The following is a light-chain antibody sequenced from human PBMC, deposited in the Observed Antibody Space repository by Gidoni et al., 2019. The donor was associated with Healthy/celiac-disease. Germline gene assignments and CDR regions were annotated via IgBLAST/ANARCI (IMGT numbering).Light chain of an antibody. CDR3: QQSYSTPPT. CDR2: AAS. Sequence: DIQRTQAPSSLSASVGDRVTITCRASQSISSYLNWYQQKPGKAPKLLIYAASSLQSGVPSRFSGSGSGTDFTLTISSLQPEDFATYYCQQSYSTPPTFXQXTKLEIK. V-gene: IGKV1-39*01. CDR1: QSISSY. J-gene: IGKJ2*01.